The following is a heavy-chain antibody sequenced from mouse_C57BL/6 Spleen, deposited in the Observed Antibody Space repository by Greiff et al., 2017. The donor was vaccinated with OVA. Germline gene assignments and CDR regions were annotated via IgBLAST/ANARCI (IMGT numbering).Heavy chain of an antibody. CDR1: GYAFSSSW. J-gene: IGHJ3*01. V-gene: IGHV1-82*01. CDR2: IYPGDGDT. Sequence: VQLQESGPELVKPGASVKISCKASGYAFSSSWMNWVKQRPGKGLEWIGRIYPGDGDTNYNGKFKGKATLTADKSSSTAYMQLSSLTSEDSAVYFGARRGDPKDVAWFAYWGQGTLVTVSA. D-gene: IGHD1-3*01. CDR3: ARRGDPKDVAWFAY.